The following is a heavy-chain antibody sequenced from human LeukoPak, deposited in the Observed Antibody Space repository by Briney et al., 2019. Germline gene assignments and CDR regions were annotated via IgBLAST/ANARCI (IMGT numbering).Heavy chain of an antibody. J-gene: IGHJ6*02. CDR2: IWDDGSNK. V-gene: IGHV3-33*01. D-gene: IGHD5-12*01. CDR3: ARDGLVATIGMDV. CDR1: GFTFSSYG. Sequence: PGRSLRLSCAASGFTFSSYGMHWVRQAPGKGLEWVAVIWDDGSNKYYADSVKGRFTISRDNSKNTLYLQMNSLRAEDTAVYYCARDGLVATIGMDVWGQGTTVTASS.